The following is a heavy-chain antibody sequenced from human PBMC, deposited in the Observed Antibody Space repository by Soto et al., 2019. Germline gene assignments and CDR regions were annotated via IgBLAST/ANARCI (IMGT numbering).Heavy chain of an antibody. CDR1: GGTFGSNA. J-gene: IGHJ3*02. CDR3: AREGYTFGPGAVRGAFDI. Sequence: QVQLVQSGAELKKPGSSVKVSCKASGGTFGSNAISWVRQAPGQGLEWMGGIIPIFGTTNNAKKFQGRVTITADESTNTAYMELSSLRSEDTAIYYCAREGYTFGPGAVRGAFDIWGQGTMVTVSS. D-gene: IGHD1-1*01. CDR2: IIPIFGTT. V-gene: IGHV1-69*12.